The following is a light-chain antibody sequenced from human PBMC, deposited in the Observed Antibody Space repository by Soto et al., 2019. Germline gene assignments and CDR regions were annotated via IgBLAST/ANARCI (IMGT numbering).Light chain of an antibody. J-gene: IGKJ1*01. CDR1: QSVSSN. Sequence: EIMMTQSPATLSVSPGERATLSCRASQSVSSNLAWYQQKPGQAPRLLIYGASTRATGIPARFSGSVSGTEFTLTFSSLQSEDFSVYYCQQYNNWPPWTFGQGTKVDVK. CDR3: QQYNNWPPWT. V-gene: IGKV3-15*01. CDR2: GAS.